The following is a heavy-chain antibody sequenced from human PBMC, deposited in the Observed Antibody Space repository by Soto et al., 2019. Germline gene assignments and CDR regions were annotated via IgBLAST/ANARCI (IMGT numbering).Heavy chain of an antibody. CDR2: IYYSGST. Sequence: QLQLQESGPGLVKPSETLSLTCTVSGGSISSSSYYWGWIRQPPGKGLEWIGSIYYSGSTYYNPSLKRRGTISVDTSKNPCSLKLSSVTAADTAVYYCARHTPAISISDHWGQGTLVTVSS. CDR3: ARHTPAISISDH. D-gene: IGHD2-15*01. J-gene: IGHJ4*02. CDR1: GGSISSSSYY. V-gene: IGHV4-39*01.